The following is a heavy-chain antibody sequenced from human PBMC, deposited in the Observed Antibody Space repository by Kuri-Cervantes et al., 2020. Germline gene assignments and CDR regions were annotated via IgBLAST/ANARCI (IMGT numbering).Heavy chain of an antibody. CDR2: ISFDGSNK. D-gene: IGHD1-26*01. J-gene: IGHJ4*01. Sequence: GESLKISCAASGFTFSSYAMSWVRQAPGKGLDWVTIISFDGSNKYYADSVKGRFTISRDNSKNTLYLQMNSLIPEDTAVYFCAKSSGVGATGSFFFDYWGHGTLVTVSS. CDR1: GFTFSSYA. CDR3: AKSSGVGATGSFFFDY. V-gene: IGHV3-30*18.